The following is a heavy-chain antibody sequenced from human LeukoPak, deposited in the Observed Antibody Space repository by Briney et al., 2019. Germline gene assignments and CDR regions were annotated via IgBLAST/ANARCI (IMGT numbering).Heavy chain of an antibody. CDR1: GYTFTSYY. D-gene: IGHD2-15*01. J-gene: IGHJ4*02. CDR2: INPSGGST. V-gene: IGHV1-46*01. CDR3: ARSCSGGSCYFKNFDY. Sequence: ASVKVSCKASGYTFTSYYMHWVRQAPGQGLEWMGIINPSGGSTSYAQRFQGRVTMTRDMSTSTVYMGLSSLRSEDTAVYYCARSCSGGSCYFKNFDYWGQGTLVTVSS.